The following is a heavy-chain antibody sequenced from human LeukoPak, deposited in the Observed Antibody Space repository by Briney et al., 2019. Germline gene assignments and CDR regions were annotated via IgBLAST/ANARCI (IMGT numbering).Heavy chain of an antibody. CDR2: IYYSGSAIYYNGDT. V-gene: IGHV4-59*01. D-gene: IGHD3-3*01. J-gene: IGHJ4*02. CDR3: VSLTRESPPRGNRDLWSGYSDY. Sequence: SETLSLTCTVSGVSMSSYYWSWIRQPPGKGLEWIGYIYYSGSAIYYNGDTHYNPSLKSRVTISLDTSRNHFSLILSSVTAADTAIYYCVSLTRESPPRGNRDLWSGYSDYWGQGTLVTVSS. CDR1: GVSMSSYY.